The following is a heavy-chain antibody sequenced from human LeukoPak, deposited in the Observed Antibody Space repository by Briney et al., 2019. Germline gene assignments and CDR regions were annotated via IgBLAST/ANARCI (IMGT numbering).Heavy chain of an antibody. CDR1: GYSFSSYW. D-gene: IGHD3-10*01. V-gene: IGHV5-51*01. CDR3: VRQIGSYDEFDV. CDR2: IYPGDSDS. Sequence: GESLRISCKGSGYSFSSYWIGWVRQMPGKGLEWVGIIYPGDSDSRYSPPFRGQVSMSVDKSNRTAYLRWSSLKASDTAMYFCVRQIGSYDEFDVWGQGTMVTVSS. J-gene: IGHJ3*01.